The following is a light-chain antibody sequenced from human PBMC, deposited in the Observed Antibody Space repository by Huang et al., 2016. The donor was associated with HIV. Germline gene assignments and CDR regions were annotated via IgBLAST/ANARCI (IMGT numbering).Light chain of an antibody. CDR1: QSVSSN. Sequence: EIVMTQSPATLSVSPGERATLSCRASQSVSSNLAWYQQKPGQAPRLLFYGASTRATCIPARFSGSGSGTEFTLTISSLQSEDFAVYYCQHYNNWPPWTFGQGTKVEIK. CDR2: GAS. J-gene: IGKJ1*01. V-gene: IGKV3-15*01. CDR3: QHYNNWPPWT.